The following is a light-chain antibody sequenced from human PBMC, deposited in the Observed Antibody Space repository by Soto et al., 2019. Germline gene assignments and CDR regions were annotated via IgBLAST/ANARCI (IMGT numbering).Light chain of an antibody. J-gene: IGKJ2*01. Sequence: IALTQSPGTLSLSPGERATLSCRASQRVSSNYVAWYQHKPGQAPRLLIHGASIRATGIPDRFSGSGSGTDFNLTISRLEPEDFAVYYCHQYGTLPYAFGQGTKLHIK. CDR3: HQYGTLPYA. CDR2: GAS. CDR1: QRVSSNY. V-gene: IGKV3-20*01.